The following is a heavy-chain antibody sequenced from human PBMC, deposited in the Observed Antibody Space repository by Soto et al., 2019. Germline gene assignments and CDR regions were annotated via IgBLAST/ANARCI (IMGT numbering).Heavy chain of an antibody. CDR2: ISGSGGST. CDR1: GFTFSSYA. J-gene: IGHJ3*02. V-gene: IGHV3-23*01. CDR3: AKVLEQWLVLDAFDI. Sequence: GGSLRLSCAASGFTFSSYAMSWVRQAPGKGLEWVSAISGSGGSTYYADSVKGRFTISRDNSKNTLYLQRNSLRAEDTAVYHCAKVLEQWLVLDAFDIWGQGTMVTVSS. D-gene: IGHD6-19*01.